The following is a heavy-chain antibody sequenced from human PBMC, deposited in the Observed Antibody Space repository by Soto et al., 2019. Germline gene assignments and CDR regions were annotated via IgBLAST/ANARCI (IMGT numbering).Heavy chain of an antibody. J-gene: IGHJ5*01. CDR3: RKVLVGATGHTDSDS. V-gene: IGHV4-39*01. CDR1: GGSIYRSGYY. D-gene: IGHD2-15*01. CDR2: IDYNGVT. Sequence: SETLSLTCTVSGGSIYRSGYYWGWIRQPPGRGLEWIGNIDYNGVTYSNPSLKSRVTISRDTSKNQFSLKLTSVTAADTALYYCRKVLVGATGHTDSDSWGPGTLVTVSS.